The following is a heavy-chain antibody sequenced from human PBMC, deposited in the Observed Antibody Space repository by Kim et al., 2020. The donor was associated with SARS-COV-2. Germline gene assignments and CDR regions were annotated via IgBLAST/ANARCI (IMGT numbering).Heavy chain of an antibody. CDR2: ISSSGSTI. V-gene: IGHV3-48*03. J-gene: IGHJ6*02. Sequence: GGSLRLSCAASGFTFSSYEMNWVRQAPGKGLEWVSYISSSGSTIYYADSVKGRFTISRDNAKNSLYLQMNSLRAEDTAVYYCARDLVLCPSCFLFNTDGMDVWGQGTTVTVSS. D-gene: IGHD2-2*01. CDR3: ARDLVLCPSCFLFNTDGMDV. CDR1: GFTFSSYE.